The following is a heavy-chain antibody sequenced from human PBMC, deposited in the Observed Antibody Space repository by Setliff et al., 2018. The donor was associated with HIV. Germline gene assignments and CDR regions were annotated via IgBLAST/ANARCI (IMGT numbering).Heavy chain of an antibody. J-gene: IGHJ3*01. CDR1: GLTLSNSA. Sequence: PSETLSLSCAASGLTLSNSAMTWVRQRPGRGLEWVSLIQSGGIMYYADSVKGRFTISRDNSNNTLSLQMSSLRAEDTALYYCAKLDYYDYSGSWARKVAIDFWGRGTMVTVSS. D-gene: IGHD3-22*01. V-gene: IGHV3-23*01. CDR2: IQSGGIM. CDR3: AKLDYYDYSGSWARKVAIDF.